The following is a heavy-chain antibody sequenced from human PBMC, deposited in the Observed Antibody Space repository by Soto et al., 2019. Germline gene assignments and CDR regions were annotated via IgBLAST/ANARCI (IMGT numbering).Heavy chain of an antibody. CDR3: AKREFSSFIFLKYYYYYLDV. V-gene: IGHV3-23*01. J-gene: IGHJ6*03. CDR1: GFIFSHYA. CDR2: IGGEGVST. D-gene: IGHD6-13*01. Sequence: PGGSLRLSCTASGFIFSHYAMNWVRQGPGKGLEWVSAIGGEGVSTKCADSVKGRFTLSRDNSKNTMYLQMNSLRAEDTAVYYCAKREFSSFIFLKYYYYYLDVSGKGTSVSVSS.